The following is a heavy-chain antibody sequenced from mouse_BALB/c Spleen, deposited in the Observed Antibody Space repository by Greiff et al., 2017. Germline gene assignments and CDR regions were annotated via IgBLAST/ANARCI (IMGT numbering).Heavy chain of an antibody. Sequence: EVNLVESGGGLVQPGGSRKLSCAASGFTFSSFGMHWVRQAPEKGLEWVAYISSGSSTIYYADTVKGRFTISRDNPKNTLFLQMTSLRSEDTAMYYCARKAHDYDGFAYWGQGTLVTVSA. CDR3: ARKAHDYDGFAY. D-gene: IGHD2-4*01. J-gene: IGHJ3*01. CDR2: ISSGSSTI. V-gene: IGHV5-17*02. CDR1: GFTFSSFG.